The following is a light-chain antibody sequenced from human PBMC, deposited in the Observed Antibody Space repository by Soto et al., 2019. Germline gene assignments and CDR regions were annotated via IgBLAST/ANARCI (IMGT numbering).Light chain of an antibody. J-gene: IGLJ2*01. Sequence: QSVLTQPPSVSAAPGQKVTISCSGSSSNIGNNYVSWYQQLPGTAPKLLIYENNKRPSGILDRFSGSKSGTSATLGITGLQTGDEADYYCGTWDSSLSGVVFGGGTKLTVL. CDR1: SSNIGNNY. CDR2: ENN. CDR3: GTWDSSLSGVV. V-gene: IGLV1-51*02.